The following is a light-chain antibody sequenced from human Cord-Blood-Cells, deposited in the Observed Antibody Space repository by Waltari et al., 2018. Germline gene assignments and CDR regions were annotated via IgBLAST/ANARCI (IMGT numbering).Light chain of an antibody. CDR1: SSAVGGYHH. Sequence: QSALTKTASVSASPGSSISTPRTGTSSAVGGYHHLSGYQKHPSKVPKHMIYDVSNRPSGVSNRFSVSKTGNTASLTISGLQAEDDANYYCSSYTSSSRVYGGGTNLTVL. CDR2: DVS. V-gene: IGLV2-14*01. J-gene: IGLJ3*02. CDR3: SSYTSSSRV.